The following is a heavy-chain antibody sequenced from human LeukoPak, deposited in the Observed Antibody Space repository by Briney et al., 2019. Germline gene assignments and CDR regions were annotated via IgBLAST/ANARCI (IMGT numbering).Heavy chain of an antibody. D-gene: IGHD3-16*01. J-gene: IGHJ3*02. CDR2: IDRDGSNT. CDR1: GFIFSTYW. V-gene: IGHV3-74*01. CDR3: TRGGRDDGFDI. Sequence: GGSLRLSCAASGFIFSTYWMHWVRQAPGKGLVWVSRIDRDGSNTIYADSVKGRFTVSRDNAKSTLYLQLSSLRAEDTAVYYCTRGGRDDGFDIWGQGTMVTVSS.